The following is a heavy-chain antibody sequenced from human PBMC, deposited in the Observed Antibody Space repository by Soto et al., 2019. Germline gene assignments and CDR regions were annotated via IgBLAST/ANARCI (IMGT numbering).Heavy chain of an antibody. J-gene: IGHJ4*02. D-gene: IGHD5-18*01. CDR2: MYYSVIT. Sequence: SATLSPTCTVSGGSISSGNYYWSLIRQPRGKGLEWIWSMYYSVITYYNPSLESRVTISIDTSKNQFSLKLSSVTAADSAVYYCGRDGYSYGYRDFDSWGQGTQVTVSS. CDR3: GRDGYSYGYRDFDS. V-gene: IGHV4-30-4*01. CDR1: GGSISSGNYY.